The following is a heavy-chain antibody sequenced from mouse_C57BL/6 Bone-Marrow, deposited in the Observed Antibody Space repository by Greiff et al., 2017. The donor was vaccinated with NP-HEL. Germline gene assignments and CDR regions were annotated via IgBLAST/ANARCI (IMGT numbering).Heavy chain of an antibody. CDR3: ARGRWLLHY. Sequence: VMLVESGAELARPGASVKLSCKASGYTFTSYGISWVKQRTGQGLEWIGEIYPRSGNTYYNEKFKGKATLTADKSSSTAYMEIRSLTSEDSAVYFCARGRWLLHYWGQGTTLTVSS. J-gene: IGHJ2*01. CDR1: GYTFTSYG. CDR2: IYPRSGNT. V-gene: IGHV1-81*01. D-gene: IGHD2-3*01.